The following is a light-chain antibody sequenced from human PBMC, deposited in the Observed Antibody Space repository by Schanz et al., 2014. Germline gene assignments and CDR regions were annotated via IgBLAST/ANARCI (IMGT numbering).Light chain of an antibody. CDR1: TPNIGSNT. Sequence: QSVLTQPPSASGTPGQRVTISCSGSTPNIGSNTINWYQQLPGTAPKLLIHTNNQRPSGVPDRFSASKSGTSASLAISGLQSEDEADYYCAAWDDSLSGQLFGGGTKLTVL. CDR2: TNN. J-gene: IGLJ3*02. CDR3: AAWDDSLSGQL. V-gene: IGLV1-44*01.